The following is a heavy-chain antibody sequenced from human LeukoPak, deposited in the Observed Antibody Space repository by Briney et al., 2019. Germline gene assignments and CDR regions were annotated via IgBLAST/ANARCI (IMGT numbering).Heavy chain of an antibody. V-gene: IGHV5-51*01. CDR1: GYRFSTSW. Sequence: GESLKISCKASGYRFSTSWIGWVRQMLGKGLEWMGYIFPGDSDATYNPSFQGQVTISADRSINTAYLQWSSLKASDTAMYFCVKTSPQVWFDFWGQGTQVIVSS. CDR3: VKTSPQVWFDF. J-gene: IGHJ5*01. CDR2: IFPGDSDA.